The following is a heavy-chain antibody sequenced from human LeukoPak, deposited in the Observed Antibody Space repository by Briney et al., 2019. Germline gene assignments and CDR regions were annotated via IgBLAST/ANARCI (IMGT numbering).Heavy chain of an antibody. CDR1: GFTVSSTY. CDR3: ARDIPELVIP. D-gene: IGHD1-1*01. V-gene: IGHV3-66*01. Sequence: TGGSLRLSCAVSGFTVSSTYMSWVRQAPGKGLEWVSVLYSGGNTYYADSVKGRFTISRDSSKNTLYLQMNSLRAEDTAVYYCARDIPELVIPWGQRTLVTVSS. J-gene: IGHJ5*02. CDR2: LYSGGNT.